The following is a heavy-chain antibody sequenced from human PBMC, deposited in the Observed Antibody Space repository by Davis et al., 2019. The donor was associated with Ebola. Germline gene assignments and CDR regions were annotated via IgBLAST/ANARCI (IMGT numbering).Heavy chain of an antibody. Sequence: SVKVSCKASGGTFSSYAISWVRQAPGHGLEWMGGIIPIFGTANYAQKFQGRVTITADKSTSTAYMELNRLTSDDTDVYFCERDLPDSGSSGTLDYWGQGSLAIVSS. J-gene: IGHJ4*02. V-gene: IGHV1-69*06. CDR3: ERDLPDSGSSGTLDY. D-gene: IGHD1-1*01. CDR2: IIPIFGTA. CDR1: GGTFSSYA.